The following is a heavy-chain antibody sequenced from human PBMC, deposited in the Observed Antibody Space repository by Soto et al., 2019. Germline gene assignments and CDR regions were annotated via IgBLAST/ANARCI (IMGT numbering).Heavy chain of an antibody. CDR3: AKAPSTIPTWDHYFDS. Sequence: ARSLRLACPASGFTLTSYALSCVRHPPWKGLEWVSGISGTGPSTPYAKSVKGRSTISGDNSMNTLYLQMKSLRAEDTAVYYCAKAPSTIPTWDHYFDSWGQGT. J-gene: IGHJ4*02. CDR2: ISGTGPST. D-gene: IGHD2-2*01. CDR1: GFTLTSYA. V-gene: IGHV3-23*01.